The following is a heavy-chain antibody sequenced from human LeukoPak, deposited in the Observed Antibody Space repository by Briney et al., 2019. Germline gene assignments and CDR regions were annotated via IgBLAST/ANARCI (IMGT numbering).Heavy chain of an antibody. CDR1: GFTVSSNY. Sequence: GGSLRLSXAASGFTVSSNYMSWVRQAPGKGLEWVSVIYSGGSTYYADSWKGRFTISRDNSKNTLYIQMNSLRAEDTAVYYCARDKYYYATGGAFDIWGQGTMVTVSS. J-gene: IGHJ3*02. CDR2: IYSGGST. D-gene: IGHD3-10*01. CDR3: ARDKYYYATGGAFDI. V-gene: IGHV3-53*01.